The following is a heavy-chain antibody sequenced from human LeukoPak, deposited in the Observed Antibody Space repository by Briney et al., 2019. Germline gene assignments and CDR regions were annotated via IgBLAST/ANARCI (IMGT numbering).Heavy chain of an antibody. CDR2: IDSGGKI. J-gene: IGHJ4*02. V-gene: IGHV3-66*02. Sequence: GGSLRLSCAASEFTVSSTYMNWVRQAPGKGLEWVSVIDSGGKIHYADFAKGRFTISRDNSKNTLYLQMNSLRPEDTAVYYCAKDLLCSSTSCYGSGYFDSWGQGTLLTVSS. D-gene: IGHD2-2*01. CDR1: EFTVSSTY. CDR3: AKDLLCSSTSCYGSGYFDS.